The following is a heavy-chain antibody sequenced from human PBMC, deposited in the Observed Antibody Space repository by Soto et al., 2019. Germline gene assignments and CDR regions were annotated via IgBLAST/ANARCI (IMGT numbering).Heavy chain of an antibody. CDR2: IYWDDDK. V-gene: IGHV2-5*02. D-gene: IGHD3-3*01. Sequence: QITLKESGPTLVKPTQTLTLTCTFAGFSLNTNGVGVGWIRQPPGKALEWLAVIYWDDDKRYSPSLESRLSISKDTSKNQVVLTLTNMDPVDTATYYCTHARVVISDNFDYWGQGTLVTVSS. CDR1: GFSLNTNGVG. CDR3: THARVVISDNFDY. J-gene: IGHJ4*02.